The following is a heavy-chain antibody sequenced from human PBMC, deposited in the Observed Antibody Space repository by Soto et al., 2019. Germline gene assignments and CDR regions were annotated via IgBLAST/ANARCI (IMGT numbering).Heavy chain of an antibody. D-gene: IGHD2-15*01. Sequence: SETLSLTCTVSGGSISSSSYYWGWIRQPPGKGLEWIGSIHYSGSTYHNPSLKSRVTISVDTSKNQFSLKLSSVTAADTAVYYCARHVGYCSGGSCYSYGMDVWGQGTTVTVSS. CDR2: IHYSGST. V-gene: IGHV4-39*01. J-gene: IGHJ6*02. CDR3: ARHVGYCSGGSCYSYGMDV. CDR1: GGSISSSSYY.